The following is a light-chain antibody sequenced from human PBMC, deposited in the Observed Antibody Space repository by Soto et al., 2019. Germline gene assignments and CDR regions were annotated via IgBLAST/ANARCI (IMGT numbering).Light chain of an antibody. V-gene: IGKV3-15*01. CDR1: QSVSSN. J-gene: IGKJ5*01. CDR3: QQYNNWPPIT. Sequence: EIVMTQSQATLSVSPGERATLSCRASQSVSSNLAWYQQKPGQAPRLLIFGASTRATDIPARFSGSGSGTEFTLTISSLQSEDFAVYYCQQYNNWPPITFGQGTRLDIK. CDR2: GAS.